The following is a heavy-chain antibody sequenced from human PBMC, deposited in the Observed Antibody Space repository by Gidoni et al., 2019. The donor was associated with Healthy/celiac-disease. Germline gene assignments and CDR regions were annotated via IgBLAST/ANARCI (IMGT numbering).Heavy chain of an antibody. Sequence: QLQLQESGPGLVKPSETLSLTCTVSGCSISSSSYYWGWIRQPPGKGLEWIGSIYYSGSTYYNPSLKSRVTISVDTSKNQFSLKLSSVTAADTAVYYCARRPITSCFDYWGQGTLVTVSS. J-gene: IGHJ4*02. D-gene: IGHD2-2*01. CDR2: IYYSGST. CDR3: ARRPITSCFDY. CDR1: GCSISSSSYY. V-gene: IGHV4-39*01.